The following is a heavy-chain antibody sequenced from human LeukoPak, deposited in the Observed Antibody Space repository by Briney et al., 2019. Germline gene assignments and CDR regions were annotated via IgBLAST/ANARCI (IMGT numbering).Heavy chain of an antibody. CDR2: LRGDGST. V-gene: IGHV3-23*01. CDR1: GFTFSSYA. J-gene: IGHJ6*02. Sequence: GGSLRLSCAASGFTFSSYAMSWVRQAPARGLEWVSSLRGDGSTLYADSVKGRFTLSRDESRNTVYFQLNSLRVEDTAVYYCTTDPPMVRGVSHYYYGMDVWGQGTTVTVSS. CDR3: TTDPPMVRGVSHYYYGMDV. D-gene: IGHD3-10*01.